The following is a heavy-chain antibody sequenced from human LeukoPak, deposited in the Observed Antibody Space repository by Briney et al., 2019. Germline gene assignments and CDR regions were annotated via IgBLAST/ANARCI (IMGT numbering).Heavy chain of an antibody. Sequence: ASVKVSCKASGGTYSSYAISWVRQAPGQGLEWMGGIIPIFGTANYAQKFQGRVTITADESTSTAYMELSSLRSEDTAVYYCARDGGIAAAGTGRDYWGQGTLVTVSS. V-gene: IGHV1-69*13. J-gene: IGHJ4*02. CDR3: ARDGGIAAAGTGRDY. D-gene: IGHD6-13*01. CDR2: IIPIFGTA. CDR1: GGTYSSYA.